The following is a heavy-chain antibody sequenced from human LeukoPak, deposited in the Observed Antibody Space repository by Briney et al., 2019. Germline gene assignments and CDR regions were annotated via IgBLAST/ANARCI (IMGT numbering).Heavy chain of an antibody. Sequence: SETLSLTCTVSGGSISSYYWSWIRQPPGKGLEWIGYIYYSGSTNYNPSLKSRVTISVDTSKNQFSLKLSSVTAADTAVYYCARATVTANWFDPWGQGTLVTVPS. J-gene: IGHJ5*02. CDR2: IYYSGST. V-gene: IGHV4-59*01. D-gene: IGHD4-17*01. CDR1: GGSISSYY. CDR3: ARATVTANWFDP.